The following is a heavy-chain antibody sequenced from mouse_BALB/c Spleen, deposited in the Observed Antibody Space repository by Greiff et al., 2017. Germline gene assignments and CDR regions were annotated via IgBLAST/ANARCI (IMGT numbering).Heavy chain of an antibody. J-gene: IGHJ2*01. CDR1: GYSFTGYY. D-gene: IGHD2-3*01. CDR2: INPYNGAT. V-gene: IGHV1-31*01. Sequence: EVQVVESGPELVKPGASVKISCKASGYSFTGYYMHWVKQSHVKSLEWIGRINPYNGATSYNQNFKDKASLTVDKSSSTAYMELHSLTSEDSAVYYCARERNDGYYDYWGQGTTLTVSS. CDR3: ARERNDGYYDY.